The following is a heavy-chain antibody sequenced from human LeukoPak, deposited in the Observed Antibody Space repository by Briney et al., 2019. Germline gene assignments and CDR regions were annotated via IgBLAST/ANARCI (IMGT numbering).Heavy chain of an antibody. CDR1: GFTFSSYS. CDR2: ISGSGGST. CDR3: AKGDTGDCVDY. D-gene: IGHD7-27*01. Sequence: GGSLRLSCAASGFTFSSYSMNWVRQAPGKGLVWVSAISGSGGSTYYADSVKGRFTISRDNSKNTLYLQMNSLRAEDTAVYYCAKGDTGDCVDYWGQGTLVTVSS. V-gene: IGHV3-23*01. J-gene: IGHJ4*02.